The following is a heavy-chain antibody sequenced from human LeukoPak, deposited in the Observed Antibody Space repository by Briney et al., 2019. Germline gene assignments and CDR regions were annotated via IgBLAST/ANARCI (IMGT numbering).Heavy chain of an antibody. CDR2: ISAYNGNT. D-gene: IGHD3-9*01. Sequence: ASVKVSCKASGYTFTSYGISWVRQAPGQGLEWMGWISAYNGNTNYAQKFQGRVTITADESTSTAYMELSSLRSEDTAVYYCARDPQSYFDWLSYANWFDPWGQGTLVTVSS. CDR1: GYTFTSYG. CDR3: ARDPQSYFDWLSYANWFDP. V-gene: IGHV1-18*01. J-gene: IGHJ5*02.